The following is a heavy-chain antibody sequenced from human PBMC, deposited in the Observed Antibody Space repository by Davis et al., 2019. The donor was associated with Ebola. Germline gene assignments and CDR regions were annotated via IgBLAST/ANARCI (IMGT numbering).Heavy chain of an antibody. Sequence: SETLSLTCSVSGGSMSSYYWSWIRQSPGKGLEVIGKIDHRGSTTYNPSLKSRVTMSVEASQNPFSLNLSSVSVADTAVYYCARHYDFWDGYADVWGKGTTVIVSS. V-gene: IGHV4-34*01. CDR2: IDHRGST. CDR3: ARHYDFWDGYADV. D-gene: IGHD3-3*01. CDR1: GGSMSSYY. J-gene: IGHJ6*04.